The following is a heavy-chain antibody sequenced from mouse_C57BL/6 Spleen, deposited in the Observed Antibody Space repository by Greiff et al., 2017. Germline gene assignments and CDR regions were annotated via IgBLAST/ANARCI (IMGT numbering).Heavy chain of an antibody. D-gene: IGHD1-1*01. CDR1: GYTFTSYW. Sequence: QVQLQQPGAELVKPGASVKMSCKASGYTFTSYWITWVKQRPGQGLEWIGDIYPGSGSTNYNEKFKSKATLTVDTSSSTAYMQRSSLTSEDSAVYDCARNYYGSSYRGWDYWGQGTTLTVSS. CDR3: ARNYYGSSYRGWDY. V-gene: IGHV1-55*01. J-gene: IGHJ2*01. CDR2: IYPGSGST.